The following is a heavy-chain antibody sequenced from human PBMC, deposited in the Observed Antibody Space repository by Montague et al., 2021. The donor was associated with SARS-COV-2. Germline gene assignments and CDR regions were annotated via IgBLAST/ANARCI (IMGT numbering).Heavy chain of an antibody. V-gene: IGHV4-59*01. CDR1: GGSISSYY. CDR2: IYYSGST. D-gene: IGHD3-22*01. Sequence: SETLSLTCTVSGGSISSYYWSWIRQPPGKGLEWIGYIYYSGSTNYNPSLKCRVTISVDTSKNQFSLKLSSVTAADTAVYYCARGMHYYDSSGYYFDYWGQGTLVTVSS. J-gene: IGHJ4*02. CDR3: ARGMHYYDSSGYYFDY.